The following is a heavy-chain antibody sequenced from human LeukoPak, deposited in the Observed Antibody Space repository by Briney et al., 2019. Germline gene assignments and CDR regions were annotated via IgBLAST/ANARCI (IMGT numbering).Heavy chain of an antibody. CDR1: GYSISSGYY. V-gene: IGHV4-38-2*01. CDR3: ARVAVVTPRSYYYYYMDV. Sequence: SEXXXLTCAVSGYSISSGYYWGWIRQPPGKGLEWIGSIYHSGSTYYNPSLKRRVTISVERSKNKFSLKVNSVTAADTAVYYCARVAVVTPRSYYYYYMDVWGKGTTVTVSS. J-gene: IGHJ6*03. D-gene: IGHD4-23*01. CDR2: IYHSGST.